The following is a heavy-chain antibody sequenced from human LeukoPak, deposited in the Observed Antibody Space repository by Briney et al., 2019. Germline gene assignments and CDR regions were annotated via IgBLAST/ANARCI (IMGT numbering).Heavy chain of an antibody. CDR1: GFTFSSYA. Sequence: GRSLRLSCAASGFTFSSYAMHWVRQAPGKGLEWVAVISYDGTNKYYADSVKGRFTISRDNSKNTLYLQMNSLRAEDTAVYYCARDSRSGWFPGGYWGQGTLVTVSS. J-gene: IGHJ4*02. D-gene: IGHD6-19*01. CDR3: ARDSRSGWFPGGY. V-gene: IGHV3-30-3*01. CDR2: ISYDGTNK.